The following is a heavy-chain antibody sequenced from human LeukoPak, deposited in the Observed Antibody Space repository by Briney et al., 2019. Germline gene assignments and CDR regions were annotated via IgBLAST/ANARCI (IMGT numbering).Heavy chain of an antibody. CDR3: ARDPKGYMVRGVMREMYYFDY. Sequence: ASVKVSCKASGYTFTSYYVHWVRQAPGQGLEWMGIINPSGGSTFYAQKFQGRVTITRDMSTSTVYMELSSLRSDDTAVYYCARDPKGYMVRGVMREMYYFDYWGQGTLVTVSS. J-gene: IGHJ4*02. CDR2: INPSGGST. D-gene: IGHD3-10*01. V-gene: IGHV1-46*01. CDR1: GYTFTSYY.